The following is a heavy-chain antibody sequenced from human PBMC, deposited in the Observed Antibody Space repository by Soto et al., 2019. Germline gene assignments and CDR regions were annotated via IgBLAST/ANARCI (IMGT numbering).Heavy chain of an antibody. CDR2: IIPIFGTP. J-gene: IGHJ4*02. Sequence: SVKVSCKASGGIFSTYAISWLRRAPGQGLEWMGGIIPIFGTPNYAQRFQGRVTITADESTSTAYMELSRLRSEDTAVYYCARDRDDYGSGNYYNRIDFWGQGTLVTVSS. V-gene: IGHV1-69*13. CDR1: GGIFSTYA. CDR3: ARDRDDYGSGNYYNRIDF. D-gene: IGHD3-10*01.